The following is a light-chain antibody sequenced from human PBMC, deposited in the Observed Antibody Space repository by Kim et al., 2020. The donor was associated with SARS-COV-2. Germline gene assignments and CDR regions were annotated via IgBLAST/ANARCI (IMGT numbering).Light chain of an antibody. Sequence: VSPGQTATITCSGDKVGDKYACWYQQKPGQSPVLVIYQDSKRPSGIPERFSGSNSGNTATLTISGTQAMDEADYYCQAWDSSTYVFGTGTKVT. J-gene: IGLJ1*01. V-gene: IGLV3-1*01. CDR2: QDS. CDR3: QAWDSSTYV. CDR1: KVGDKY.